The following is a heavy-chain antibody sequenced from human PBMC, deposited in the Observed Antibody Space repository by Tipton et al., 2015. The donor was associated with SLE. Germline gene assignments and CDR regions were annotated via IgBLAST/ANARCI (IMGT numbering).Heavy chain of an antibody. D-gene: IGHD3-10*01. J-gene: IGHJ5*02. CDR2: IYTSGST. CDR3: ARVPGFGEFWRFDP. CDR1: GGSISSGSYY. V-gene: IGHV4-61*09. Sequence: TLSLTCTVSGGSISSGSYYWSWIRQPAGKGLEWIGHIYTSGSTNYNPSLKSRVTISVDTSKNQFSLKLSSVTAADTAVYYCARVPGFGEFWRFDPWGQGTLVTVSS.